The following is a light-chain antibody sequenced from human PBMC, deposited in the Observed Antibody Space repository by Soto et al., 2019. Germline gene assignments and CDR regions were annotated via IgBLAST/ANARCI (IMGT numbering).Light chain of an antibody. J-gene: IGKJ2*01. CDR1: QSISSY. V-gene: IGKV1-39*01. CDR2: AAS. Sequence: DIQMTQSPSSLSASVGDRVTITCRASQSISSYLNWYQQKPGKAPELLIYAASSLQSGVPSRFSGSGSGTDFTLTISSLQPEDFATYYCHQSYSTPMYTFGQGTKLEIK. CDR3: HQSYSTPMYT.